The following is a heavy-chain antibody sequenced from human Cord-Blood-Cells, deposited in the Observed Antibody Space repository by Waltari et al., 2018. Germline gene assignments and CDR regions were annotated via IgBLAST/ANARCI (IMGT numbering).Heavy chain of an antibody. V-gene: IGHV1-58*01. CDR3: AAFPHCGGDCYPNWFDP. D-gene: IGHD2-21*02. CDR2: IVVGSGNT. Sequence: QMQLVQSGPEVKKPGTSVKVSCKASGFTFTSSAVQWVRQARGQRLEWLGWIVVGSGNTNYAQKFQERVTITRDMSTSTAYMELSSLRSEDTAVYYCAAFPHCGGDCYPNWFDPWGQGTLVTVSS. CDR1: GFTFTSSA. J-gene: IGHJ5*02.